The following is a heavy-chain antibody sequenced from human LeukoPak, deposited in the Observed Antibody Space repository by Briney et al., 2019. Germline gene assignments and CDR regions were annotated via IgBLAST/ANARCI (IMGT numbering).Heavy chain of an antibody. D-gene: IGHD2-2*01. J-gene: IGHJ4*02. V-gene: IGHV3-23*01. CDR2: INGSGGST. Sequence: GGTLTLSCAASGFTFSSYAMSWVRQAPGKGLEWVSAINGSGGSTYYADSVKGRFTISRDNSKNTLHLQMNSLRAEDTAVYYCAKDGSAAIPYRFDYWGQGTLVTVSS. CDR3: AKDGSAAIPYRFDY. CDR1: GFTFSSYA.